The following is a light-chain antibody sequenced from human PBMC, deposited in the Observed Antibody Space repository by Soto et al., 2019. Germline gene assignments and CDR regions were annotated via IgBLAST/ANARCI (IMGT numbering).Light chain of an antibody. CDR2: KAS. CDR1: QSISSW. CDR3: QQYKKWPRT. V-gene: IGKV1-5*03. Sequence: DIQMTQSPSTLSASVGDRVTITCRASQSISSWLAWYQQKPGKAPKLLIYKASSRESGVPSRFSGSGSGTEFTLTISSLQSEDFAVYYCQQYKKWPRTFGHGTKVDNK. J-gene: IGKJ1*01.